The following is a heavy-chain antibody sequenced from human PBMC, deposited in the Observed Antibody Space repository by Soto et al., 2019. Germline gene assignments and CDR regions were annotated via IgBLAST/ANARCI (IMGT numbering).Heavy chain of an antibody. CDR2: ISWDGGST. J-gene: IGHJ4*02. CDR1: GFTFDDYA. V-gene: IGHV3-43D*04. Sequence: GGSLRLSCAASGFTFDDYAMHWVRQAPGKGLEWVSLISWDGGSTYYADSVKGRFTISRDNSKNSLYLQMNSLRAEDTALYYCAKDMEIAVAGGVDYWGQGTLVTVSS. CDR3: AKDMEIAVAGGVDY. D-gene: IGHD6-19*01.